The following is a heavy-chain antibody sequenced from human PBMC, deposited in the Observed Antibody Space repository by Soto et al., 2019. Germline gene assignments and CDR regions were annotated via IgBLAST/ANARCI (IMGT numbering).Heavy chain of an antibody. CDR2: IHGGGGAT. D-gene: IGHD1-1*01. Sequence: EVQLLESGGGLVQPGGSLRLSCTASGFTFSAYAMGWVRQAPGKGLEWVSTIHGGGGATHYADSVKGRFTISRDDSKNTPDAQMNSLRAEDTAVYYCAKFQGHPLEYWYLDFWGRGTLVTVSS. V-gene: IGHV3-23*01. CDR3: AKFQGHPLEYWYLDF. J-gene: IGHJ2*01. CDR1: GFTFSAYA.